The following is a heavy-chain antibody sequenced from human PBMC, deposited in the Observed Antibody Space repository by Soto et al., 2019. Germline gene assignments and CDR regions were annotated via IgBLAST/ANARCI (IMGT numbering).Heavy chain of an antibody. CDR2: IIPILGIA. J-gene: IGHJ6*02. D-gene: IGHD6-13*01. CDR1: GGTFSSYT. Sequence: QVQLVQSGAEVKKPGSSVKVSCKASGGTFSSYTISWVRQAPGQGLEWMGRIIPILGIANYAQKFQGRVTMTEDKSXXTXYMXLSSLRSEDTAVYYCARDGAGAAARLPYYYYGMDVWGQGTTVTVSS. CDR3: ARDGAGAAARLPYYYYGMDV. V-gene: IGHV1-69*08.